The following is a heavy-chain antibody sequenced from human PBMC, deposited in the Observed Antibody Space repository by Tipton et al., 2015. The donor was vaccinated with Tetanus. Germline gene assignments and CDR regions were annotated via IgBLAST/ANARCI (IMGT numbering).Heavy chain of an antibody. CDR1: GDFITSTSYY. CDR2: VENGGTA. D-gene: IGHD3-3*01. V-gene: IGHV4-39*01. CDR3: ARHVYGFGALMTPASTHYYYGMDV. Sequence: TLSLTCTVSGDFITSTSYYWGWIRQAPGKGLEWIGAVENGGTAYYNPSLRSRVTISRDTSKNQVSLRLTSVTAADTAIYYCARHVYGFGALMTPASTHYYYGMDVWGQGTTVTVSS. J-gene: IGHJ6*02.